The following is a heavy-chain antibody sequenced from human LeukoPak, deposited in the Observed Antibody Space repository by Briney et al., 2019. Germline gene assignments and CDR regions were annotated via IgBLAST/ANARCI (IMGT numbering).Heavy chain of an antibody. J-gene: IGHJ4*02. CDR2: ISYDGSNK. D-gene: IGHD2-21*02. CDR1: GFTFSNYG. CDR3: AKFAVTADESQTPFDH. Sequence: GGSLRLSCAASGFTFSNYGMHWVRQAPGKGLEWVAVISYDGSNKYYADSAKGRFTISRDNSKNTLYLQMNSLRAEDTAVYYCAKFAVTADESQTPFDHWGQGTLVTVSS. V-gene: IGHV3-30*18.